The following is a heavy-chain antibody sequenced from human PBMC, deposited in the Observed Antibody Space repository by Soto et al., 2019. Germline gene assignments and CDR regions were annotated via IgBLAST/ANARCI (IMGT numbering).Heavy chain of an antibody. J-gene: IGHJ3*02. D-gene: IGHD4-17*01. CDR1: GFTISSYA. V-gene: IGHV3-23*01. CDR3: AKGNRPDYQGAFDI. Sequence: PGVPRRLACGASGFTISSYAMSWVRQAPGKGLEGVSAISGSGGSTYYADSVKGRFTTPRDNSKNTLYLHMNSLRAQDTAVYYCAKGNRPDYQGAFDISGQGTMVTVSS. CDR2: ISGSGGST.